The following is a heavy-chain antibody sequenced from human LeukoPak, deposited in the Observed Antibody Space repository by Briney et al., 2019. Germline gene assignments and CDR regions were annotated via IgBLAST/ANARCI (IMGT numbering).Heavy chain of an antibody. CDR3: ARVAYYYDSSGYYGPWND. D-gene: IGHD3-22*01. Sequence: GGSLRLSCAASGFTVSSNYMSWVRQAPGKGLEWVSVIYSGGSTYYADSVKGRFTISRDNSKNTLYLQMSSLRAEDTAVYYCARVAYYYDSSGYYGPWNDWGQGTLVTVSS. V-gene: IGHV3-66*02. CDR1: GFTVSSNY. CDR2: IYSGGST. J-gene: IGHJ4*02.